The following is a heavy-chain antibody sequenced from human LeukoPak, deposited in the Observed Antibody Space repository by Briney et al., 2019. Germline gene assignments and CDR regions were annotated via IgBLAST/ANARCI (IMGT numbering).Heavy chain of an antibody. Sequence: SQTLSLTCAISGDSVSSNGASWNWIRQSPSRGLEWLGRTYYRSQQWHSDYAPSVKGRITLNPDTSKNQFSLQLNSVTPEDTALYYCGRETDFGVVTNWGQGTLVAVSS. CDR2: TYYRSQQWHS. V-gene: IGHV6-1*01. J-gene: IGHJ4*02. D-gene: IGHD3-3*01. CDR3: GRETDFGVVTN. CDR1: GDSVSSNGAS.